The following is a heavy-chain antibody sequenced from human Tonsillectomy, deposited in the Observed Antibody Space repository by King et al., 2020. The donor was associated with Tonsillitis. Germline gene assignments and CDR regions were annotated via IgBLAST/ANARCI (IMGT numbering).Heavy chain of an antibody. D-gene: IGHD2-15*01. CDR1: GYTFTTYD. Sequence: QLVQSGAEVKKPGASVKVSCKASGYTFTTYDINWVRQASGQGLEWMGWMNPNSGNTGYAQKFQGRVTMTRNTSISTAYMELSSLRSEDTAGYYCARGLGYCSGGRCYYYYGLDVWGQGTAVTVSS. CDR2: MNPNSGNT. J-gene: IGHJ6*02. V-gene: IGHV1-8*02. CDR3: ARGLGYCSGGRCYYYYGLDV.